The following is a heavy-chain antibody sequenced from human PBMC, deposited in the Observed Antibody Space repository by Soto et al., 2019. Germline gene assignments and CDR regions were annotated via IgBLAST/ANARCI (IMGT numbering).Heavy chain of an antibody. CDR1: VGSISSYF. J-gene: IGHJ4*02. D-gene: IGHD3-3*01. CDR2: IDNSVST. V-gene: IGHV4-4*07. Sequence: SETLSLTCTVSVGSISSYFCNWIRQPAGKGLEWIGRIDNSVSTNYNPSLKSRITMSADTSRNQFSLKLNSVTAADTAVYYCARGGQDFWSGPFDYWGQGALVTVSS. CDR3: ARGGQDFWSGPFDY.